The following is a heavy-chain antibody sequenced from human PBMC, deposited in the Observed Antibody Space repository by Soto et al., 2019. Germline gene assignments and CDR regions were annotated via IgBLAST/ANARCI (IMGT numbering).Heavy chain of an antibody. CDR3: SKYRPYCYDSSGYFQH. CDR1: GFTFSSYA. V-gene: IGHV3-23*01. CDR2: ISGSGGST. Sequence: GGSLRLSCAASGFTFSSYAMSWVRQAPGKGLEWVSAISGSGGSTYYADSVKGRFTISRDKSKNTLYLQMNSLRAEDAAVYYCSKYRPYCYDSSGYFQHWGQGTLVTVSS. J-gene: IGHJ1*01. D-gene: IGHD3-22*01.